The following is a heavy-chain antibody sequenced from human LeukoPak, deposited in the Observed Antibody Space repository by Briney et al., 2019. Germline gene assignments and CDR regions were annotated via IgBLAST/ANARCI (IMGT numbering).Heavy chain of an antibody. J-gene: IGHJ4*02. CDR1: GGSISSGGYY. D-gene: IGHD3-10*01. CDR2: IYYSGST. V-gene: IGHV4-39*07. Sequence: SETLSLTCTVSGGSISSGGYYWSWIRQPPGKGLEWIGSIYYSGSTYYNPSLKSRVTISVDTSKNQFSLKLSSVTAADTAVYYCARDLYGSGSSPLDYWGLGTLVTVSS. CDR3: ARDLYGSGSSPLDY.